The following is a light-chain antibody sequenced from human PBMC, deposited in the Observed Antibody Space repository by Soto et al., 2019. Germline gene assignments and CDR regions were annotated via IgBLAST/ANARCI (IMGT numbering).Light chain of an antibody. CDR3: GSYTISSTLMI. J-gene: IGLJ2*01. Sequence: QSALTQPASVSGAPGQSITISCSGTPSDIGAYNYVSWYQHLPGKAPKVIIYDVTNRPSGVSSRCSGSKSGTTASLTISGLQAEDEANYYCGSYTISSTLMIFGGGTKVTVL. V-gene: IGLV2-14*03. CDR1: PSDIGAYNY. CDR2: DVT.